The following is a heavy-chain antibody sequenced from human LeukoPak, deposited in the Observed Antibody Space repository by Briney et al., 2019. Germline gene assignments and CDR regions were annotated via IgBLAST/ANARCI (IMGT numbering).Heavy chain of an antibody. CDR3: ARESDLSHYDRTDY. J-gene: IGHJ4*02. V-gene: IGHV4-61*02. D-gene: IGHD3-9*01. CDR1: GDSISSGNYY. Sequence: SQTLSLTCAVSGDSISSGNYYWSWLRQPAGMGLEWIGRIYSSGTTTYNPSLKSRVSISADTSKNQYSLKLTSVTVADTAVYFCARESDLSHYDRTDYWGRGTLVTVSS. CDR2: IYSSGTT.